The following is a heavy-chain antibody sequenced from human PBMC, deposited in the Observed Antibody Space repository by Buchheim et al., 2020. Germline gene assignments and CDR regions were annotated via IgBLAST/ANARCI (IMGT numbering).Heavy chain of an antibody. D-gene: IGHD1-26*01. CDR3: ARVSQEGGDWYFDL. CDR1: GFTFSSYS. CDR2: ISSSSSTI. Sequence: EVQLVESGGGLVQPGGSLRLSCAASGFTFSSYSMNWVRQAPGKALEWVSYISSSSSTIYYADSVKGRFTISRDNAKNSLYLQMNSLRAEETAVYYCARVSQEGGDWYFDLWGRGTL. V-gene: IGHV3-48*01. J-gene: IGHJ2*01.